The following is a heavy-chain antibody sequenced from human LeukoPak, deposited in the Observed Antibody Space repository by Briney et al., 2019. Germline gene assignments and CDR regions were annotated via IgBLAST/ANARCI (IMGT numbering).Heavy chain of an antibody. Sequence: GGSLRLSCAASGFTLSSYEMNWVRQAPGKGLEWVSHISDRGTTIYYADSVKGRFTISRDNAKNSLYLQMNSLRDEDTAVYYCARGTDGDYWGQGTLVTVSS. D-gene: IGHD2-2*01. V-gene: IGHV3-48*03. CDR1: GFTLSSYE. CDR3: ARGTDGDY. CDR2: ISDRGTTI. J-gene: IGHJ4*02.